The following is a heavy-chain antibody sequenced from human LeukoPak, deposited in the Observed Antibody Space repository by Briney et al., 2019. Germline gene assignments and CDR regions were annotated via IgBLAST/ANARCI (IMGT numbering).Heavy chain of an antibody. V-gene: IGHV3-7*01. CDR3: ARLTRGGYSYGYPVF. J-gene: IGHJ4*02. CDR1: GGSISSSSYY. Sequence: ETLSLTCTVSGGSISSSSYYWGWIRQPPGKGLEWVANIKQDGSAKYYVDSVKGRFTISRDNSKNTLYLQMNSLRAEDTAVYYCARLTRGGYSYGYPVFWGQGTLVTVSS. D-gene: IGHD5-18*01. CDR2: IKQDGSAK.